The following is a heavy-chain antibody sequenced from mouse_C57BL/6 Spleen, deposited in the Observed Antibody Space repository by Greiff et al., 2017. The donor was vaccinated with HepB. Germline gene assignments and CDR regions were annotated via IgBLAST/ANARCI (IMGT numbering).Heavy chain of an antibody. Sequence: QVQLQQPGAELVKPGASVKLSCKASGYTFTSYWMQWVKQRPGQGLEWIGEIDPSDSYTNYNQKFKGKATLTVDTSSSTAYMQRSSLTSEDSAVYYCAREPTGTHYFDYWGQGTTLTVSS. CDR1: GYTFTSYW. J-gene: IGHJ2*01. V-gene: IGHV1-50*01. CDR3: AREPTGTHYFDY. CDR2: IDPSDSYT. D-gene: IGHD4-1*02.